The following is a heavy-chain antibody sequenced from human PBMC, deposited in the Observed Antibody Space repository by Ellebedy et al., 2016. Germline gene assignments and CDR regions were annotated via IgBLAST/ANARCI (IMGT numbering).Heavy chain of an antibody. CDR2: ISHNGDT. D-gene: IGHD3-10*02. V-gene: IGHV4-34*01. CDR3: ARGAYALLPCVDY. Sequence: SETLSLTCTVYRGSFSSYSWSWIRQPPGKGLEWIGEISHNGDTNYNPSVKSRLTILLDTSKNQFTLKLSSVTAADTAVYYCARGAYALLPCVDYWGQGTPVTVSS. CDR1: RGSFSSYS. J-gene: IGHJ4*02.